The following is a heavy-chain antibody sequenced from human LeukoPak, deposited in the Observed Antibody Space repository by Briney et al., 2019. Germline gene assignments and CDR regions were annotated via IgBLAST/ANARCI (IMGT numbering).Heavy chain of an antibody. Sequence: GGSLRLSCAASGFTFSSYGMHWVRQAPGKGLEWVAVISYDGSNKYYADSVKGRFTISRDNSKNTLYLQMNSLRAEDTAVYYCARDLAVAGTGRDRGYWGQGTLVTVSS. J-gene: IGHJ4*02. CDR3: ARDLAVAGTGRDRGY. CDR2: ISYDGSNK. V-gene: IGHV3-30*03. D-gene: IGHD6-19*01. CDR1: GFTFSSYG.